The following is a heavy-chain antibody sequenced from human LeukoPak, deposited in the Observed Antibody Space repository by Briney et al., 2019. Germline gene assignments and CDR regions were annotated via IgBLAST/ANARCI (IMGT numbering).Heavy chain of an antibody. CDR2: IYYTGST. D-gene: IGHD1-1*01. CDR1: GGSISSSIYY. CDR3: ARLPRGTQPPEYFQQ. V-gene: IGHV4-39*01. J-gene: IGHJ1*01. Sequence: SETLSLTCTVSGGSISSSIYYWGWIRQPPGKGLEWIGSIYYTGSTYYNPSLKSRVTISVDTSKNQFSLKLTSATAADTAVYYCARLPRGTQPPEYFQQWGQGTLVTVSS.